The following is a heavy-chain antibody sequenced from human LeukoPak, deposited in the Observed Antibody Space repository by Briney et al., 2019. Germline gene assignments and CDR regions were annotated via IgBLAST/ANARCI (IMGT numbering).Heavy chain of an antibody. CDR1: GYTFTSYG. CDR2: MNPNSGNT. V-gene: IGHV1-8*02. Sequence: ASVKVSCKASGYTFTSYGISWVRQAPGQGLEWMGGMNPNSGNTGYAQKFQGRVTMTRNTSINTAYMELSSLKSEDTAVYYCAREVYGSGSPWGQGTLVTVSS. D-gene: IGHD3-10*01. J-gene: IGHJ5*02. CDR3: AREVYGSGSP.